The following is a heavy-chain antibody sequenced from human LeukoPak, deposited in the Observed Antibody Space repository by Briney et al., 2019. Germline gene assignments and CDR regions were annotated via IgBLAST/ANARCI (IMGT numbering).Heavy chain of an antibody. CDR3: AREVYDSSGNAFDI. CDR1: GGSISSSNW. D-gene: IGHD3-22*01. V-gene: IGHV4-4*02. Sequence: SGTLSLTCAVSGGSISSSNWWSWVRQPPGKGLEWIGEIYHSGSTNYNPSLKSRVTISVDKSKNQFSLKLSSVTAADTAVYYCAREVYDSSGNAFDIWGQGTMVTVSS. CDR2: IYHSGST. J-gene: IGHJ3*02.